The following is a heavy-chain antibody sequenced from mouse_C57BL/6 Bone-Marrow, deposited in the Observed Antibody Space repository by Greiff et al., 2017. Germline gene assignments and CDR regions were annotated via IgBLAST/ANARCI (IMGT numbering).Heavy chain of an antibody. CDR3: TRSYYAMDY. J-gene: IGHJ4*01. V-gene: IGHV14-1*01. Sequence: EVQLQQSGAELVRPGASVKLSCTASGFNIKDYYMHWVKQRPEQGLEWIGRIDPEDGDTEYAPKFQGKATLTADKSSNTAYLQLSSLTSEDTAVYYGTRSYYAMDYWGQGTSVTVSS. CDR1: GFNIKDYY. CDR2: IDPEDGDT.